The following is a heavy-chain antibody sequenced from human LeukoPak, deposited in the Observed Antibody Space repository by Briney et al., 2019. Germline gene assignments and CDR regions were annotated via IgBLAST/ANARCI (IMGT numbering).Heavy chain of an antibody. Sequence: PSETLSLTCAVYGGSFSGYCCSWIRQPPGKGLGWIGEGNHIVSTNYNPSLKSRVTISVDTSKNQFSLKLSSVTAADTAVYYCARLPVAGSDYWGQGTLVTVSS. V-gene: IGHV4-34*01. CDR3: ARLPVAGSDY. CDR1: GGSFSGYC. D-gene: IGHD6-19*01. J-gene: IGHJ4*02. CDR2: GNHIVST.